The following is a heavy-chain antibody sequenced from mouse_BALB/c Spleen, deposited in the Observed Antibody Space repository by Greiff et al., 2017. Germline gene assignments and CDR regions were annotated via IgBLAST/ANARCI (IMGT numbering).Heavy chain of an antibody. D-gene: IGHD4-1*01. V-gene: IGHV1-80*01. CDR3: ARGGTGTYWYFDV. Sequence: LEESGAELVRPGSSVKISCKASGYAFSSYWMNWVKQRPGQGLEWIGQIYPGDGDTNYNGKFKGKATLTADKSSSTAYMQLSSLTSEDSAVYFCARGGTGTYWYFDVWGAGTTVTVSS. J-gene: IGHJ1*01. CDR1: GYAFSSYW. CDR2: IYPGDGDT.